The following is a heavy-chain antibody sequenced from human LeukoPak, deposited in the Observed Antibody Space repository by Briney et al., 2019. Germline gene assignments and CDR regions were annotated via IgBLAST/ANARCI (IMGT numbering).Heavy chain of an antibody. CDR1: GFTFDEYD. J-gene: IGHJ4*02. CDR2: ISWNSDNI. V-gene: IGHV3-9*01. Sequence: GGSLRLSCAASGFTFDEYDIHWVRQAPGKGLEWVSGISWNSDNIGYADSVKGRFTISRDNAKNSLYLQMNSLRAEDTALYYCAKGDSSGECDYWGQGTLVTVSS. CDR3: AKGDSSGECDY. D-gene: IGHD3-22*01.